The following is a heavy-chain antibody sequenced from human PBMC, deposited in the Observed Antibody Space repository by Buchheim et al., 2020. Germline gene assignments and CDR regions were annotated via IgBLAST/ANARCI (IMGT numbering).Heavy chain of an antibody. V-gene: IGHV5-10-1*03. CDR2: IDPSDSYT. J-gene: IGHJ6*02. D-gene: IGHD2-2*01. Sequence: EVQLVQSGAEVKKPGESLRISCKGSGYSFTSYWISWVRQMPGKGLEWMGRIDPSDSYTNYSPSFQGHVTISADKSISPAYLQWSSLKASDTAMYYCARQADIVVVPAATNYYGMDVWGQGTT. CDR1: GYSFTSYW. CDR3: ARQADIVVVPAATNYYGMDV.